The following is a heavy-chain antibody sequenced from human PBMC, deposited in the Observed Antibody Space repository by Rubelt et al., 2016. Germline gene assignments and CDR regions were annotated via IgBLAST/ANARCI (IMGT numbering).Heavy chain of an antibody. J-gene: IGHJ3*02. V-gene: IGHV6-1*01. CDR2: TYYRSQWYN. Sequence: QVQLQQSGPGLVKPSQTLSLTCAISGDSVSSNSAAWNWIRQSPSRGLEWLGRTYYRSQWYNDYTVSVKSRLTLNPDTSKNTVALQLKSVTPDDTAVYYCARGDAFDIWGQGTMVTVSS. CDR3: ARGDAFDI. CDR1: GDSVSSNSAA.